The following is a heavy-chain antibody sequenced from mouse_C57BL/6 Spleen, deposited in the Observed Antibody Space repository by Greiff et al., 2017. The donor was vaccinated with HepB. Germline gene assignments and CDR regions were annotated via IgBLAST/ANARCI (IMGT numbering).Heavy chain of an antibody. V-gene: IGHV5-6*02. CDR3: ARPIYDDDVEFYAMDY. J-gene: IGHJ4*01. D-gene: IGHD2-4*01. Sequence: EVKLVESGGDLVKPGGSLKLSCAASGLPFSSYGMSWVRQTPDKRLEWVATISSGGSYTYYPDSVKGRFTIYRDNAKNTLYLQMSSLKSKDTAMYYCARPIYDDDVEFYAMDYWGQGTSVTVSS. CDR1: GLPFSSYG. CDR2: ISSGGSYT.